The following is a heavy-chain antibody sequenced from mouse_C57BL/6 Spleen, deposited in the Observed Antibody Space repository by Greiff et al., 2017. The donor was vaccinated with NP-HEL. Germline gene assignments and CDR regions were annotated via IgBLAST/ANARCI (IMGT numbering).Heavy chain of an antibody. CDR1: GFSLTSYG. J-gene: IGHJ3*01. CDR2: IWGVGST. Sequence: VKVVESGPGLVAPSQSLSITCTVSGFSLTSYGVDWVRQSPGKGLEWLGVIWGVGSTNYNSALKSRLSISKDNSKSQVFLKMNSLQTDDTAMYYCASGAYYSNSWFAYWGQGTLVTVSA. D-gene: IGHD2-5*01. CDR3: ASGAYYSNSWFAY. V-gene: IGHV2-6*01.